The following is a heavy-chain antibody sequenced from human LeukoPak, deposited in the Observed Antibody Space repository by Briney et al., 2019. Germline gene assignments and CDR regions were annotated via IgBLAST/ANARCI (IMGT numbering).Heavy chain of an antibody. J-gene: IGHJ6*03. CDR2: IYTSGST. CDR1: GGSISSYY. Sequence: PSETLSLTCTVSGGSISSYYWSWIRQPAGKGLEWIGRIYTSGSTNYNPSLKSRVTTSVDTSKNQFSLKLSSVTAADTAVYYCARDWEYCSGGSCYQDYYYYYMDVWGKGTTVTVSS. CDR3: ARDWEYCSGGSCYQDYYYYYMDV. D-gene: IGHD2-15*01. V-gene: IGHV4-4*07.